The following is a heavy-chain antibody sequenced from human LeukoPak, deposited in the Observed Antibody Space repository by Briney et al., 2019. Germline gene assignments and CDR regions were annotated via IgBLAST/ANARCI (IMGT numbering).Heavy chain of an antibody. CDR1: GYTFTGYH. V-gene: IGHV1-2*02. J-gene: IGHJ4*02. D-gene: IGHD1-14*01. Sequence: ASVKVSCKASGYTFTGYHMHWVRQAPGQGLEWMAWINPNSGATDYAHKFQGRVTMTRDTSTSTAYMELSRLRSDDTAVYYCARLNGNHFDYWGQGTLVTVSS. CDR3: ARLNGNHFDY. CDR2: INPNSGAT.